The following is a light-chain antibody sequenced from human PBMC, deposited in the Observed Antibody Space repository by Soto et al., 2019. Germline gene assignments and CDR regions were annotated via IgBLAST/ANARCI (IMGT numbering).Light chain of an antibody. J-gene: IGKJ4*01. CDR2: GAS. V-gene: IGKV3-20*01. Sequence: EIVLTQSPGTLSLSPWERATLSCGASQSVPSSHVAWYQQKPGQSPRLLIDGASNRATGIPDRFSGSGSGTDFTLTINRLEPEDFAVYYCEQYDKSITFGGGTKVDIK. CDR3: EQYDKSIT. CDR1: QSVPSSH.